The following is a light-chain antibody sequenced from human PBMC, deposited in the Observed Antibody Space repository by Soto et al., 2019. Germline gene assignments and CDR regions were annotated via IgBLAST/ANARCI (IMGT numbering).Light chain of an antibody. CDR2: RNN. Sequence: QSVLAQPPSGSGTPRQRVTITCSGSSSNIGSNYVYWYQQLPGTAPKLLIYRNNQRPSGVPDRFSGSKSGTSASLAISGLRSEDEADYYCAAWDDSLSGPVFGGGTQLTVL. V-gene: IGLV1-47*01. J-gene: IGLJ2*01. CDR1: SSNIGSNY. CDR3: AAWDDSLSGPV.